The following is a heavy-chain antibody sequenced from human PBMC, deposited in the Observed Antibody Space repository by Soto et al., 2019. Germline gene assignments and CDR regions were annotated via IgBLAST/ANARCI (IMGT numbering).Heavy chain of an antibody. D-gene: IGHD3-22*01. CDR3: AKGSTTVVVTGTRNWDY. V-gene: IGHV3-23*01. Sequence: EVQLLESGGGLVQPGGSLRLSCVGSGFIFSSYAMTWVRQAPGKGLEWVSLISAGGGSTYYADSVRGRFTITRDNSKKNTLYLQMNSLRAEDTAVYYCAKGSTTVVVTGTRNWDYCGQGTLVTVSS. J-gene: IGHJ4*02. CDR1: GFIFSSYA. CDR2: ISAGGGST.